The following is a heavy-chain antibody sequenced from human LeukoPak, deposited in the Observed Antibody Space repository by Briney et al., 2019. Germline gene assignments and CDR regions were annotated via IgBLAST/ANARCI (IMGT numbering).Heavy chain of an antibody. V-gene: IGHV4-38-2*02. CDR2: IYHSGST. CDR3: ARDLWFGAFDY. Sequence: SETLSLTCAVSGYSISSGYYWGWIGQPPGKGLEGIGSIYHSGSTYYNPSLKRRVTISVDTSKNQFSLKLSSVTAADTAVYYCARDLWFGAFDYWGQGTLVTVSS. J-gene: IGHJ4*02. CDR1: GYSISSGYY. D-gene: IGHD3-10*01.